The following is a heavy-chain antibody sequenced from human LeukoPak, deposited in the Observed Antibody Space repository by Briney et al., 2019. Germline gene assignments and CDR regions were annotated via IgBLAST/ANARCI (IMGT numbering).Heavy chain of an antibody. V-gene: IGHV4-59*08. CDR3: ARQRGGGLGSYYNGVDY. CDR2: IYYSGST. CDR1: GGSIVSYY. J-gene: IGHJ4*02. D-gene: IGHD3-10*01. Sequence: SETLSLTCTVSGGSIVSYYWSWIRQPPGKGLEWIGYIYYSGSTNYNPSLKSRVTISVDTSKNQFSLKLSSVTAADTAVYYCARQRGGGLGSYYNGVDYWGQGTLVTVSS.